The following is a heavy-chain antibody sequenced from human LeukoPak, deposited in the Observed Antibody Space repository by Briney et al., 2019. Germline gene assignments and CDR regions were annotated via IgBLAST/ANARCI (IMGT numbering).Heavy chain of an antibody. CDR1: GYTFTSYY. D-gene: IGHD3-9*01. CDR3: ARAIRGAHYYYYYMDV. Sequence: GASVKVSCKASGYTFTSYYMHWVRQAPGQGLEGMGIINPSGGSTSYAQKFQGRVTITADESTSTAYMELSSLRSEDTAVYYCARAIRGAHYYYYYMDVWGKGTTVTISS. V-gene: IGHV1-46*01. CDR2: INPSGGST. J-gene: IGHJ6*03.